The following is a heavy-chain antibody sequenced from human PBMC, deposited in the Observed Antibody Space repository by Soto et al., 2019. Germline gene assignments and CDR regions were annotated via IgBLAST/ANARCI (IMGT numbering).Heavy chain of an antibody. Sequence: EVQLVESGGGLVQPGGSLRLSCAASGFSFSSQSMNWVRQAPGKGLEWLSHISSGSTNIYYTDSVKGRFTISRDNAKNSLYLQMNSLRAEDTAVYYCVWGMAEATYYFDYWGQGTLVTVSS. J-gene: IGHJ4*02. CDR1: GFSFSSQS. CDR2: ISSGSTNI. CDR3: VWGMAEATYYFDY. D-gene: IGHD6-13*01. V-gene: IGHV3-48*01.